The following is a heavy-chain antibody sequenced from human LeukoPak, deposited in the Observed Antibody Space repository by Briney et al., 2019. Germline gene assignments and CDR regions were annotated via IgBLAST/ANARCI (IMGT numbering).Heavy chain of an antibody. CDR2: ISAYNGNT. V-gene: IGHV1-18*01. D-gene: IGHD3-16*01. CDR3: AREGDYRSLDY. Sequence: ASVRVSCKASGYTFTSYGFTWMRQAPGQGLEWMGWISAYNGNTNYAQKLQGRVTMTTDTSTSTAYMELRSLRSDDTAVYYCAREGDYRSLDYWGQGTLVTVSS. CDR1: GYTFTSYG. J-gene: IGHJ4*02.